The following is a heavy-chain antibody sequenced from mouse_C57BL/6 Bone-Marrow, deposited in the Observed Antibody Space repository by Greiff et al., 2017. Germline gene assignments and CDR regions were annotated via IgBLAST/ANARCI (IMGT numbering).Heavy chain of an antibody. Sequence: QVQLQQPGAELVMPGASVKLSCKASGYTFTSYWMHWVKQRPGQGLEWIGEIDPSDSYTNYNQKFKGKATLTVDKSSSTAYMQLSSLTSEDSAVYYCARWSYDGYYGDYAMDYRGQGTSVTVSS. V-gene: IGHV1-69*01. CDR2: IDPSDSYT. CDR1: GYTFTSYW. J-gene: IGHJ4*01. D-gene: IGHD2-3*01. CDR3: ARWSYDGYYGDYAMDY.